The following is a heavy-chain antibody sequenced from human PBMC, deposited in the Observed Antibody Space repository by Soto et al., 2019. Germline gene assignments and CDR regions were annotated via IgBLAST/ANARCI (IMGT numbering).Heavy chain of an antibody. Sequence: PSETLSLTCTVSGGSISSYYWSWIRQPPGKGLEWIGYIYYSGSTNYNPSLKSRVTISVDTSKNQFSLKLSSVTAADTAVYYCARSSDLYYYYGMDVWGQGTTVTVSS. D-gene: IGHD6-19*01. CDR3: ARSSDLYYYYGMDV. CDR1: GGSISSYY. CDR2: IYYSGST. V-gene: IGHV4-59*08. J-gene: IGHJ6*02.